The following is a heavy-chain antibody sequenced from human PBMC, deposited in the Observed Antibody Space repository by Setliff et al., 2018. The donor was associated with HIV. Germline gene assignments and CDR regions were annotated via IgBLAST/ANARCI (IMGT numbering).Heavy chain of an antibody. CDR2: ISAYSGET. CDR1: GFAFTNYG. Sequence: ASGKVSYKTSGFAFTNYGFTWVRQAPGQGLEWMGWISAYSGETFSTLKFRDRVTLTTDTSTNTAHMELRSLTYGDTAVYFCARGWDYGVRKPEDWGQGTLVTVSS. CDR3: ARGWDYGVRKPED. J-gene: IGHJ4*02. V-gene: IGHV1-18*01. D-gene: IGHD3-10*01.